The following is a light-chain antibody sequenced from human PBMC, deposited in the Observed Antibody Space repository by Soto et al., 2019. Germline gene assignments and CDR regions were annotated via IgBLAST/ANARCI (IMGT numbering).Light chain of an antibody. CDR2: AAS. J-gene: IGKJ1*01. CDR3: QQYNSYPWT. CDR1: QGITNW. V-gene: IGKV1D-16*01. Sequence: DIQMTQSPSSVSASVGDRVTITCRASQGITNWLAWYQQKPGKAPKLLIYAASGLPSGVPSRFSGSGSGTDFTLTISSLQPDDFATYYCQQYNSYPWTFGQGTKVDIK.